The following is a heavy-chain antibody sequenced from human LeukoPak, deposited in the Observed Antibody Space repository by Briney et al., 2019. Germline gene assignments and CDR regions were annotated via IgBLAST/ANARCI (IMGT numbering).Heavy chain of an antibody. CDR2: MNPNSGNT. D-gene: IGHD3-22*01. V-gene: IGHV1-8*01. CDR3: ASPIYYYNSSGYYPFDY. Sequence: ALVKVSCKASGYTFTSYDINWVRQATGQGLEWMGWMNPNSGNTGYAQKFQGRVTMARDTSISTAYMELSSLRSEDTAVYYCASPIYYYNSSGYYPFDYWGQGTLVTVSS. J-gene: IGHJ4*02. CDR1: GYTFTSYD.